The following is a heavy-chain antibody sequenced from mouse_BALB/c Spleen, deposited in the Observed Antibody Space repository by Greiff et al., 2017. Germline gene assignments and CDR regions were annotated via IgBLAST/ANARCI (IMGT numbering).Heavy chain of an antibody. J-gene: IGHJ2*01. CDR1: GYTFTSYW. Sequence: QAQLQQSGAELAKPGASVKMSCKASGYTFTSYWMHWVKQRPGQGLEWIGYINPSTGYTEYNQKFKDKATLTADKSSSTAYMQLSSLTSEDSAVYYCARLSNYYFDYWGQGTTLTVSS. V-gene: IGHV1-7*01. D-gene: IGHD2-5*01. CDR2: INPSTGYT. CDR3: ARLSNYYFDY.